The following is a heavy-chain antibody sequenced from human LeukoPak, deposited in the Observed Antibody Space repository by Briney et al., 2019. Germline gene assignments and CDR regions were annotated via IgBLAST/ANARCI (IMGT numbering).Heavy chain of an antibody. V-gene: IGHV1-2*02. Sequence: GASVTVSCKASGYTFTGYYMHWVRQAPGQGLEWMGWINPNSGGTIYAQKFQGRVTMTRDTSISTAYMEVNRLRSDDTALYYCARGFDWLEYYSDYWGQGTLVTVSS. CDR3: ARGFDWLEYYSDY. CDR1: GYTFTGYY. CDR2: INPNSGGT. D-gene: IGHD3-9*01. J-gene: IGHJ4*02.